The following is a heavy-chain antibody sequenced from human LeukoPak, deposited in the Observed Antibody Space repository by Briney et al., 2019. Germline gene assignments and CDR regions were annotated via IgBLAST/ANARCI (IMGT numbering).Heavy chain of an antibody. Sequence: SETLSLTCTVSGGSISSGDCYWSWIRQPAGKGLEWIGRIFTSGSTNSNPSLKRRATISLDTAKNQCSLKLSSVTAADTAVYYCARGASRLNWTYPWGQGTLVTVSS. CDR3: ARGASRLNWTYP. V-gene: IGHV4-61*02. CDR2: IFTSGST. J-gene: IGHJ5*02. D-gene: IGHD6-25*01. CDR1: GGSISSGDCY.